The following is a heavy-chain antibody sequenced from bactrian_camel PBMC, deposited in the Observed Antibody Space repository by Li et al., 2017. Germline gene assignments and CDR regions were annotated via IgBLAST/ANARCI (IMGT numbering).Heavy chain of an antibody. CDR2: ITGSGGT. V-gene: IGHV3S40*01. CDR3: ATLWYGTHKY. CDR1: GFTFSTAA. J-gene: IGHJ4*01. Sequence: VQLVESGGGLVQPGGSLRLSCVASGFTFSTAAMRRVRQAPGKELEWVSLITGSGGTTYAESVVGRFTISRDNAKNTVYLQMNSLKSEDTALYYCATLWYGTHKYRGQGTQVTVS. D-gene: IGHD3*01.